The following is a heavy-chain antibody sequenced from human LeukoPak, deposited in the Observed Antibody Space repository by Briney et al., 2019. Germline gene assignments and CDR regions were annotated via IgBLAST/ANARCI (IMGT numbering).Heavy chain of an antibody. J-gene: IGHJ4*02. CDR2: ISYDGSNK. Sequence: GGSLRLSCAASGFTFSSYAMHWVRQAPGKGLEWVAVISYDGSNKYYADSVKGRSTISRDNSKNTLYLQMNSLRAEDTAVYYCARDQFGGQLALLDYWGQGTLVTVSS. CDR1: GFTFSSYA. CDR3: ARDQFGGQLALLDY. V-gene: IGHV3-30-3*01. D-gene: IGHD6-6*01.